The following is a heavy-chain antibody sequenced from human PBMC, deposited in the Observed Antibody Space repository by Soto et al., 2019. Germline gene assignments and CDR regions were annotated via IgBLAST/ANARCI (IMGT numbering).Heavy chain of an antibody. CDR1: GGAFSGYY. D-gene: IGHD2-2*01. CDR2: INHSGST. CDR3: ARAKLVPAYWEWFDP. V-gene: IGHV4-34*01. Sequence: SETPSLTCAVFGGAFSGYYLSWVRPPPGKGLEWIGEINHSGSTNYNPSLKSRVTISVDTSKNQFSLKLSSVTAADTAVYYCARAKLVPAYWEWFDPWGQGTLVTVSS. J-gene: IGHJ5*02.